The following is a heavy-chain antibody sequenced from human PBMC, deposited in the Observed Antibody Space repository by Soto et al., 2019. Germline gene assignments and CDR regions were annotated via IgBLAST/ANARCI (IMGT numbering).Heavy chain of an antibody. CDR2: INPKSGVT. V-gene: IGHV1-2*02. J-gene: IGHJ4*02. CDR3: ARDSRGVGYGDYIL. D-gene: IGHD4-17*01. Sequence: VASVKVSCKXSGYTFTDSRMPWVRQAPGQGLECLGWINPKSGVTNYAKNFQGRVTMTRDTSITTVYMELSRLRSDDTDVYDCARDSRGVGYGDYILWGQGTLVTVS. CDR1: GYTFTDSR.